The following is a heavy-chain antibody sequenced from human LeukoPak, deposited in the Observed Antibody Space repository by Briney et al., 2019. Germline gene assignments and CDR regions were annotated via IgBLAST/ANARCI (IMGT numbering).Heavy chain of an antibody. J-gene: IGHJ4*02. V-gene: IGHV3-30*02. CDR2: IRYDGSNK. Sequence: GGSLRLSCTASGFTFSSYVTHWVRQAPGKGLEGVAFIRYDGSNKYYADSVKGRFTIYRDNSKNTLYLQMNNLRAEHTAMYYCAKDPRDHTYGWSWRYFDYWGQGTLVTVSS. CDR3: AKDPRDHTYGWSWRYFDY. CDR1: GFTFSSYV. D-gene: IGHD5-18*01.